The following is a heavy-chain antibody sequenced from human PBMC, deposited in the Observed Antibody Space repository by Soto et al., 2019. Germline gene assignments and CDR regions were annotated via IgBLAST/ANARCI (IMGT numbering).Heavy chain of an antibody. D-gene: IGHD5-18*01. Sequence: QVQLVQSGAEVKKPGSSVKISCKTSGDSFKNYAIGWVRQVPGQGLEWTGSIIPLFGTTNYARIFEGRVTITADKSTTTVYMELGSLTSEDTAVYYCARLDSTMITFDYWGQGTLVTVSS. CDR1: GDSFKNYA. CDR3: ARLDSTMITFDY. CDR2: IIPLFGTT. J-gene: IGHJ4*02. V-gene: IGHV1-69*06.